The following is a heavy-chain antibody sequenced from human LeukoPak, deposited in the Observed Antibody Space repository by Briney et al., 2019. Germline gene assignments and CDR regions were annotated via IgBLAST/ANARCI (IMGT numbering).Heavy chain of an antibody. V-gene: IGHV3-30*18. CDR2: ISYDGSSK. Sequence: GKSLRLSCAASGFTFSSYAMHWVRQAPDKGLEWVAVISYDGSSKYFAKSVKGRFTISRDNSKNTLYLQMNSLRTDDTAVYYCAKDSVTTLDYWGQGTLVTVSS. CDR3: AKDSVTTLDY. CDR1: GFTFSSYA. D-gene: IGHD4-17*01. J-gene: IGHJ4*02.